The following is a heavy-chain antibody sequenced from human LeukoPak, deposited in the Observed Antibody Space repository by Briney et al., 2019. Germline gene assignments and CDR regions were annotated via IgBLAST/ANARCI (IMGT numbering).Heavy chain of an antibody. Sequence: GGSLRLSCVASGFSFSSHGMHWVRQAPGKGLEWVTVIWYDGTKDYYADSVEGRFTIYRDNSKNTVHLQTNSLRADDTAVYYCARATGAYGPPFDFWGQGILVTVSS. V-gene: IGHV3-33*01. CDR3: ARATGAYGPPFDF. J-gene: IGHJ4*02. D-gene: IGHD2-8*02. CDR1: GFSFSSHG. CDR2: IWYDGTKD.